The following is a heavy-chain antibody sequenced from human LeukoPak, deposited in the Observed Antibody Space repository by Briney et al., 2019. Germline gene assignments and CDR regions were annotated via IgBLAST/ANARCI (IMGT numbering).Heavy chain of an antibody. Sequence: SVKVSCKAPGFTFTSSAVQWVRQARGQRLEWIGWIVVGSGNTNYAQKFQERVTITRDMSTSTAYTELSSLRFEDTAVYYCAAEGISRGYYYYGMDVWGKGTTVTVSS. V-gene: IGHV1-58*01. J-gene: IGHJ6*04. D-gene: IGHD2/OR15-2a*01. CDR1: GFTFTSSA. CDR3: AAEGISRGYYYYGMDV. CDR2: IVVGSGNT.